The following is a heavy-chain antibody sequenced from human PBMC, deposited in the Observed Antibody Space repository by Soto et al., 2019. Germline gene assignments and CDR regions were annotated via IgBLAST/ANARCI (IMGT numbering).Heavy chain of an antibody. J-gene: IGHJ3*02. CDR2: IKQDGSEK. Sequence: EVQLVESGGGLVQPGGSLRLSCAASGFTFSSYWMSWVRQAPGKGLEWVANIKQDGSEKYYVDSVKGRFTISRDNAKNSLYLEMTSLRAEDTAVYYCARVSSSSWADAFDIWGQGTMVTVSS. D-gene: IGHD6-13*01. CDR1: GFTFSSYW. V-gene: IGHV3-7*01. CDR3: ARVSSSSWADAFDI.